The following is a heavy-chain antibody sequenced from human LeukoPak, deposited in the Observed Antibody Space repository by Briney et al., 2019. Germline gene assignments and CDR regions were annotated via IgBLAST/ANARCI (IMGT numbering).Heavy chain of an antibody. V-gene: IGHV1-69*13. CDR3: AREDYYDSSGSDY. CDR2: IIPIFGTA. J-gene: IGHJ4*02. Sequence: ASVTVSCKASGYTFTTYYMHWVRQAPGQGLEWMGGIIPIFGTANYAQKFQGRVTITADESTSTAYMELSSLRSEDTAVYYCAREDYYDSSGSDYWGQGTLVTVSS. D-gene: IGHD3-22*01. CDR1: GYTFTTYY.